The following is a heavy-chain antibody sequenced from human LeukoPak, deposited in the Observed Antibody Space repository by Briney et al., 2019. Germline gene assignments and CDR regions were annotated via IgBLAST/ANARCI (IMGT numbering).Heavy chain of an antibody. J-gene: IGHJ4*02. CDR1: GGSFSGYY. D-gene: IGHD1-7*01. CDR3: ARGDWKYGDFDR. V-gene: IGHV4-59*01. Sequence: PSETLSLTCAVYGGSFSGYYWSWIRQPPGKGLEWIGYIYYSGSTNYNSSLKSRVTILVDMSKNQFSLKLSSVTAADTAVYYCARGDWKYGDFDRWGQGTLVTVSS. CDR2: IYYSGST.